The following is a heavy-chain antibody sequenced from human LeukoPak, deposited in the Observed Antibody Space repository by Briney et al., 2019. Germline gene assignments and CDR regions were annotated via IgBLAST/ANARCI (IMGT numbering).Heavy chain of an antibody. D-gene: IGHD3-10*01. CDR2: MNPNSGNT. V-gene: IGHV1-8*01. Sequence: GDSVTVSCTASGYTFTSYDISWVRQAAGEGLEWMGWMNPNSGNTGYAQTFQGRVTITRNTSISTAYMEMSSLRFEDTAVYYSATVDVHSYGSGGYWGQGTLVTVSS. J-gene: IGHJ4*02. CDR3: ATVDVHSYGSGGY. CDR1: GYTFTSYD.